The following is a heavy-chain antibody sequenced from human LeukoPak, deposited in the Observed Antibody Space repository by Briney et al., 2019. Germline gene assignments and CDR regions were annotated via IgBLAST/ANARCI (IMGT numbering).Heavy chain of an antibody. CDR3: ARGGERTYAYGFDQYYFDP. J-gene: IGHJ4*02. CDR1: GGSLSSDY. D-gene: IGHD3-10*01. Sequence: PLETLSLTRTVSGGSLSSDYWSWSRQTPGKGLESIGRIHPSRSISSNPSLRSRVTMSIDTSKNQFSLELISVTAADTAVYYCARGGERTYAYGFDQYYFDPWGQGTLVTVSS. CDR2: IHPSRSI. V-gene: IGHV4-4*07.